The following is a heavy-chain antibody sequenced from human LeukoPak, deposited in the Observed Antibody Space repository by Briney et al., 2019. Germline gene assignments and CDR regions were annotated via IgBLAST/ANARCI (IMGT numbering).Heavy chain of an antibody. Sequence: PGGSLRLSCAASGFTFSSYSMNRVRQAPGKGLEWVSSISSSSSYIYYADSVKGRFTISRDNAKNSLYLQMNSLRAEDTAVYYCARAINGHYYDSSGYYFYFDYWGQGTLVTVSS. J-gene: IGHJ4*02. CDR2: ISSSSSYI. CDR1: GFTFSSYS. D-gene: IGHD3-22*01. CDR3: ARAINGHYYDSSGYYFYFDY. V-gene: IGHV3-21*01.